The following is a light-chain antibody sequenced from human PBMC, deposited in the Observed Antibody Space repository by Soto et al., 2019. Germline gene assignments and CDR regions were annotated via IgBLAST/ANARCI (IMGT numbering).Light chain of an antibody. V-gene: IGKV1-6*01. CDR1: QGIGKA. CDR3: LQDINDRWK. J-gene: IGKJ1*01. CDR2: GAS. Sequence: AIQMAQSPSSLSASAGGRVTISCRASQGIGKALGWYQQKPGKPPKVLIYGASNLQRGVPPRFSGSGSGTDFTLAISSLQPEDSATYYCLQDINDRWKCGKGTKADIK.